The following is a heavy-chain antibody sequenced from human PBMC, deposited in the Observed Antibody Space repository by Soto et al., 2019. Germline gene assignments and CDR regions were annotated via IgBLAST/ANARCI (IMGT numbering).Heavy chain of an antibody. CDR2: IIPIFGTA. V-gene: IGHV1-69*13. Sequence: GASVKVSCKASGGTFSSYAISWVRQAPGQGLEWMGGIIPIFGTANYAQKFQGRVTITADESTSTAYMELSSLRSEDTAVYYCAREYRSTSIFGVVTYYYYGMDVWGQGTTVTVSS. CDR3: AREYRSTSIFGVVTYYYYGMDV. CDR1: GGTFSSYA. J-gene: IGHJ6*02. D-gene: IGHD3-3*01.